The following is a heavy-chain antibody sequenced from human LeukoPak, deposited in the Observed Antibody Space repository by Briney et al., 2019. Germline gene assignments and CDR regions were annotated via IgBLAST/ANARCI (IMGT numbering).Heavy chain of an antibody. V-gene: IGHV5-51*01. CDR3: ARQNRVAARPTDY. D-gene: IGHD6-6*01. J-gene: IGHJ4*02. Sequence: GESLKISCKGSGYSFPSYWIGWVRQMPGKGLEWMGIIYPDDSDTRYSPSFQGQVTISADKSINIVYLQWSSLKASDTAMYYCARQNRVAARPTDYWGQGTLVTVSS. CDR1: GYSFPSYW. CDR2: IYPDDSDT.